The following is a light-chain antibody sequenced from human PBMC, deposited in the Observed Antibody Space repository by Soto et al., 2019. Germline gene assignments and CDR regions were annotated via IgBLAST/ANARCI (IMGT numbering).Light chain of an antibody. V-gene: IGLV1-40*01. J-gene: IGLJ1*01. CDR3: ESYDGSLRGYV. CDR2: TNN. Sequence: QSVLTQPPSVSGALGQRVTISCPGSIANIGAAYNVDWYQHLPGTAPKLLIYTNNNRPSGVPARFSGSKSGTSASLAIAGLQAEDEGDYYCESYDGSLRGYVFGTGTKVTVL. CDR1: IANIGAAYN.